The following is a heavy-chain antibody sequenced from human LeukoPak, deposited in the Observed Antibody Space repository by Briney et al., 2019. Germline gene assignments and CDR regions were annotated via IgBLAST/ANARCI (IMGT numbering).Heavy chain of an antibody. CDR1: GFTVSTNY. CDR2: LYSGSDT. CDR3: AGVGDHSHWYLDL. D-gene: IGHD3-10*01. Sequence: PGGSLRLSCAASGFTVSTNYMNWVRQAPGKGLEWVSILYSGSDTYYADSVKGRFTISRDSSKNILSLQMNNLRAEDTAVYYCAGVGDHSHWYLDLWGRGTLVTVSS. V-gene: IGHV3-53*01. J-gene: IGHJ2*01.